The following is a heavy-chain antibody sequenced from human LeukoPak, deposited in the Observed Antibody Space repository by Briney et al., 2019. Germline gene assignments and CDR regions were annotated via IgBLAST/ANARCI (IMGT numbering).Heavy chain of an antibody. CDR2: IKQDGGEK. J-gene: IGHJ3*01. V-gene: IGHV3-7*01. CDR1: GFTFTTYW. CDR3: ARDQGYCTSATCRGDAFDV. D-gene: IGHD2-2*01. Sequence: GGSLRLSCAASGFTFTTYWMTWFRQAPGKGLEWVAKIKQDGGEKYYVDSVKGRFTISRDNAKNSLSLQMNSLRAEDTAVYYCARDQGYCTSATCRGDAFDVWGQGSMVSVSS.